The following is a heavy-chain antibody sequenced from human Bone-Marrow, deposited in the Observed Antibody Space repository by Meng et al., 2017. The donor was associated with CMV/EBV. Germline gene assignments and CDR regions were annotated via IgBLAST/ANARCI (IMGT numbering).Heavy chain of an antibody. CDR3: AKEGRAARQFDS. Sequence: SCKASGGTFISQTVSWVRQAPGQGLEWMGGIIPIFSTPNYAQRFQGRVSITADTSTTTVYMVLGSLRSEDTAIYYCAKEGRAARQFDSWGQGTLVTVSS. V-gene: IGHV1-69*06. J-gene: IGHJ4*02. CDR2: IIPIFSTP. CDR1: GGTFISQT. D-gene: IGHD6-13*01.